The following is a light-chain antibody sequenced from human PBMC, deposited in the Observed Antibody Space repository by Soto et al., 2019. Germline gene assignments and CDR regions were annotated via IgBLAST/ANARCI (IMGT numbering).Light chain of an antibody. J-gene: IGKJ4*01. V-gene: IGKV1-8*01. CDR2: AAS. Sequence: AIRMTQSPSSFSASTGVRVTITCRASQGISSYLAWYQQKPGKAPKLLIYAASTLQSGVPSRFSGSGSGTDFTLTISCLQSEDFATYYCQQYYSYPPTFGGGTKVEIK. CDR3: QQYYSYPPT. CDR1: QGISSY.